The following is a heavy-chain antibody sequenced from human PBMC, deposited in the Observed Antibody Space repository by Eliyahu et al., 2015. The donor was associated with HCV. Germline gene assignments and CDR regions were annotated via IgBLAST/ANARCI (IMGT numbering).Heavy chain of an antibody. CDR3: AKQYYDFWSGYYNCWFDP. Sequence: EVQLWESGGGLVQPGGSLRLSCAASGFXFSSYAMSWVRQAPGKGLEWVSTISGSAGSTYYADSVKGRFTISRDNSKNTLYLQMNSLRAEDTAVYYCAKQYYDFWSGYYNCWFDPWGQGTLVTVSS. D-gene: IGHD3-3*01. CDR2: ISGSAGST. CDR1: GFXFSSYA. V-gene: IGHV3-23*01. J-gene: IGHJ5*02.